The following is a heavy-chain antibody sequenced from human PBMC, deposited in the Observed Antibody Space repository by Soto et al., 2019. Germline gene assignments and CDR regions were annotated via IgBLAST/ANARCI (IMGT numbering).Heavy chain of an antibody. D-gene: IGHD2-15*01. CDR3: ARDLVVVAANDAFDI. Sequence: PGGSLRLSCAASGFTFSSYSMNWVRQAPGKGLEWVSYISSSSSTIYYADSVKGRFTVSRDNAKNSLYLQMNSLRAEDTAVYYCARDLVVVAANDAFDIWGQGTMVTVS. CDR1: GFTFSSYS. J-gene: IGHJ3*02. CDR2: ISSSSSTI. V-gene: IGHV3-48*01.